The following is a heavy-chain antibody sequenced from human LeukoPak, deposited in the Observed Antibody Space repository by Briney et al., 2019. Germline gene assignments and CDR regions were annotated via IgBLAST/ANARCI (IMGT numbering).Heavy chain of an antibody. J-gene: IGHJ4*02. CDR3: ASPETGTTEVNFDY. CDR2: IYYSGST. Sequence: PSETLSLTCTVSGGSISSSSYYWGWIRQPPGKGLEWIGSIYYSGSTYYNPSLKSRVTISVDTSKNQFSLKLSSVTAADTAVYYCASPETGTTEVNFDYWGQGTLVTVSS. V-gene: IGHV4-39*01. D-gene: IGHD1-7*01. CDR1: GGSISSSSYY.